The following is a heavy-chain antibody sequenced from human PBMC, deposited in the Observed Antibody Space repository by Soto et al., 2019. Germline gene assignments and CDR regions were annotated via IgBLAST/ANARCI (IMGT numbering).Heavy chain of an antibody. CDR2: IYWDDDK. D-gene: IGHD5-18*01. V-gene: IGHV2-5*02. J-gene: IGHJ4*02. Sequence: QITLKESGPTLVKPTQTLTLTCSFSGFSLSTNGVGVGWIRQPPGKALEWLALIYWDDDKRYRPSLTTRLTITKDPPKNQVVLTMTNMDPVDTATYYGAHKPYSFRWAVDYWGQGALVTVSS. CDR3: AHKPYSFRWAVDY. CDR1: GFSLSTNGVG.